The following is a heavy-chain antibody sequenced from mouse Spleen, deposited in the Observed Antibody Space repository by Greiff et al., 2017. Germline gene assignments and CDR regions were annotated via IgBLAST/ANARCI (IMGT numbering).Heavy chain of an antibody. Sequence: QVQLQQPGAELVKPGASVKMSCKASGYTFTSYWITWVKQRPGQGLEWIGVINPNYGTTSYNQKFKGKATLTVDQSSSTAYMQLNSLTSEDSAVYYCARDDGMRYWYAMDYWGQGTSVTVSS. J-gene: IGHJ4*01. CDR2: INPNYGTT. V-gene: IGHV1-55*01. CDR3: ARDDGMRYWYAMDY. D-gene: IGHD1-1*01. CDR1: GYTFTSYW.